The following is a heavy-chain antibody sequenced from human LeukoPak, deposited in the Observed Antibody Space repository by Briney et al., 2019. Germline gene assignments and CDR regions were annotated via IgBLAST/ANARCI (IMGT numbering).Heavy chain of an antibody. CDR3: ARAGLYGSGSSFFEY. Sequence: GGSLRLSCAASGFTFSSYDMHWVRQATGKGLEWVSAIGTAGDTYYPNSVKGRLTISRENAKNSLYLQMNSLRAGDTAVYYCARAGLYGSGSSFFEYWGQGTLVTVSS. D-gene: IGHD3-10*01. J-gene: IGHJ4*02. CDR2: IGTAGDT. CDR1: GFTFSSYD. V-gene: IGHV3-13*01.